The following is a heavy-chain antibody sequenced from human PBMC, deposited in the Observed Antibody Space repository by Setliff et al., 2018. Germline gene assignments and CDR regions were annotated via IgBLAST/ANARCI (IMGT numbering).Heavy chain of an antibody. Sequence: LVKVSCKASGYTFTSYAISWVRQAPGQGLEWMGGIIPIFGTANYAQKFQGRVTITTDESTSTAYMELSSLRSEDTAVYYCARAVTTPYYFDYWGQGTLVTVSS. V-gene: IGHV1-69*05. D-gene: IGHD3-3*01. J-gene: IGHJ4*02. CDR3: ARAVTTPYYFDY. CDR1: GYTFTSYA. CDR2: IIPIFGTA.